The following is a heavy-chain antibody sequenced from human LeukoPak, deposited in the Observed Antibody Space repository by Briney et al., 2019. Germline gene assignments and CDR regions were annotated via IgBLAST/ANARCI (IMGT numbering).Heavy chain of an antibody. Sequence: ASVKVSCKTFGYTFTSYYVHWVRQAPGQGREWLGIIDPSGGLTSYAQKFQDRVTMSRDVSTTTVDMELRSLTSEDTAVYYCAKDHMFRQRLSGSKGLDSWGQGTLVTVSS. J-gene: IGHJ4*02. CDR3: AKDHMFRQRLSGSKGLDS. D-gene: IGHD1-26*01. CDR1: GYTFTSYY. CDR2: IDPSGGLT. V-gene: IGHV1-46*01.